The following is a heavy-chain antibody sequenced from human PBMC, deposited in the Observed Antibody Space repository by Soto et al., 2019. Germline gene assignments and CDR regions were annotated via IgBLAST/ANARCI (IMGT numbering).Heavy chain of an antibody. CDR1: GGSISSYY. Sequence: SLTCTVSGGSISSYYWSWIRQPPGKGLEWIGYIYYSGSTNYNPSLKSRVTISVDTSKNQFSLKLSSVTAADTAVYYCARDRDGYNRVTAFDYWGQGTMVTVYS. D-gene: IGHD5-12*01. CDR2: IYYSGST. V-gene: IGHV4-59*01. CDR3: ARDRDGYNRVTAFDY. J-gene: IGHJ4*02.